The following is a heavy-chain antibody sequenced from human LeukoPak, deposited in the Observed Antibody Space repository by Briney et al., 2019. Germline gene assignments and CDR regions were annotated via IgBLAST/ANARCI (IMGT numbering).Heavy chain of an antibody. CDR1: GGSISSYY. J-gene: IGHJ4*02. CDR2: IYYSGST. V-gene: IGHV4-59*01. D-gene: IGHD3-22*01. CDR3: ARESSTYDSSRYYYPFDY. Sequence: SETLSLTSAVSGGSISSYYWSWIRQPPGKGLEWIGNIYYSGSTNYNPSLKSRATISVDTSKSQFSLKLSSVTAADTAVYYCARESSTYDSSRYYYPFDYWGQGTLVTVSS.